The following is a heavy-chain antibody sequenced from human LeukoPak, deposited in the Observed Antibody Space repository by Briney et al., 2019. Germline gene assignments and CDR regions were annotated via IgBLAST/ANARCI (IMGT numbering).Heavy chain of an antibody. V-gene: IGHV3-23*01. CDR1: GFSVSTDC. D-gene: IGHD4-17*01. Sequence: GGSLRLSCAVSGFSVSTDCMSWVRQAPGKGLEWVSAISGSGGSTYYADSVKGRFTISRDNSKNTLYLQMNSLRAEDTAVYYCAKGRTRGDYGDQGDYWGQGTLVTVSS. CDR3: AKGRTRGDYGDQGDY. CDR2: ISGSGGST. J-gene: IGHJ4*02.